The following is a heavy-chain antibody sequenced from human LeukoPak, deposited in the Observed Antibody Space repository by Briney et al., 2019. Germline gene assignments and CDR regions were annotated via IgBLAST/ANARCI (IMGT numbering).Heavy chain of an antibody. CDR3: TSPHYYDSSGYYYYAFDI. CDR1: GFTFGDYA. J-gene: IGHJ3*02. V-gene: IGHV3-49*04. CDR2: IRSKAYGVTT. D-gene: IGHD3-22*01. Sequence: GRSLRLSCTASGFTFGDYAMSWVRQAPGKGLEWVGFIRSKAYGVTTESAASGKGRFTILRDDSKSLAYLQMNSLKTEDTAVYYCTSPHYYDSSGYYYYAFDIWGQGTMVTVSS.